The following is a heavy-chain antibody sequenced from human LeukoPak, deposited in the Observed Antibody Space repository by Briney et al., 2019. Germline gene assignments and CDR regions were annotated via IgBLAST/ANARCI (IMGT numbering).Heavy chain of an antibody. CDR1: GFTFSSYW. J-gene: IGHJ3*02. Sequence: GGSLRLSCAASGFTFSSYWMSWVRQAPGKGLGWVASIKQDGSETRYMDSMKGRFTIIRDNTKSSLYLQMNSLRAEDTAVYYCARYGLGDTFDIWGQGTVVTVSS. V-gene: IGHV3-7*01. CDR3: ARYGLGDTFDI. D-gene: IGHD4-17*01. CDR2: IKQDGSET.